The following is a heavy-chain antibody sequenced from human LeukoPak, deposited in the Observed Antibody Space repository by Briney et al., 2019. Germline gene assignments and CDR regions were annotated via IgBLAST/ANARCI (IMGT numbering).Heavy chain of an antibody. V-gene: IGHV3-7*03. Sequence: GGSLRLSCAASGFTFSSYWMTWVRQPPGEGLEWVANIKQDGTEKYCVDSVKGRFTISRDNAKNSLYLQMNRLRVEDTAVYYCAKGSRGSCRGAYCYSFDNWGQGAVVTVSS. CDR1: GFTFSSYW. CDR3: AKGSRGSCRGAYCYSFDN. CDR2: IKQDGTEK. D-gene: IGHD2-21*02. J-gene: IGHJ4*02.